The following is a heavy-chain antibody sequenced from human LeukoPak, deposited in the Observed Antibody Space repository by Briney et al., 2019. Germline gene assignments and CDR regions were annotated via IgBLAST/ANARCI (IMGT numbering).Heavy chain of an antibody. CDR2: IYHSGST. Sequence: SETLSLTCTVSGGSISSGGYYWSWIRQPPGKGLEWTGYIYHSGSTYYNPSLKSRVTISVDRSKNQFSLKLSSVTAADTAVYYCAREARPDWFDPWGQGTLVTVSS. J-gene: IGHJ5*02. CDR3: AREARPDWFDP. D-gene: IGHD6-6*01. V-gene: IGHV4-30-2*01. CDR1: GGSISSGGYY.